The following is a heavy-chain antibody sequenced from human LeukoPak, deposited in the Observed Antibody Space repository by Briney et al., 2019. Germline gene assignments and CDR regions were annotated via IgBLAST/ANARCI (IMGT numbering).Heavy chain of an antibody. CDR1: GFTVSSNY. CDR3: ARALIAAAGLYYFDY. J-gene: IGHJ4*02. Sequence: GGSLRLSCAASGFTVSSNYMSWVRQAPGRGLEWVSVIYSGGSTYYADSVKGRFTISRDNSKNTLYLQMNSLRAEDTAVYYCARALIAAAGLYYFDYWGQGTLVTVSP. CDR2: IYSGGST. V-gene: IGHV3-66*01. D-gene: IGHD6-13*01.